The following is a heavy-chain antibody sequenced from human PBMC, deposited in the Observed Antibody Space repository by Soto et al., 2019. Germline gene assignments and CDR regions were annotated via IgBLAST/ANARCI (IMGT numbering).Heavy chain of an antibody. V-gene: IGHV3-23*01. CDR1: GFTFSNSA. CDR2: ISGSGVST. CDR3: AKWGLLWGAVVLPAATLPPFDY. J-gene: IGHJ4*02. Sequence: GGSLRLSCAASGFTFSNSAMSWVRQAPGKGLEWVSAISGSGVSTHYADSVKGRFTISRDNSKNTLFLQMNSLRAEDTAVYYCAKWGLLWGAVVLPAATLPPFDYWGQGTLVTVSS. D-gene: IGHD2-2*01.